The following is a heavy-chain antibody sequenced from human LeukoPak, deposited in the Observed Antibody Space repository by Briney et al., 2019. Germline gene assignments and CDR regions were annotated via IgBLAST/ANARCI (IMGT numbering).Heavy chain of an antibody. V-gene: IGHV4-4*07. D-gene: IGHD2/OR15-2a*01. CDR3: AVDNRDF. CDR2: IYTSGNT. J-gene: IGHJ4*02. Sequence: TETLSLTCTVSGASVGDYYWSWIRQAAGKGLEWLGRIYTSGNTIYNPSLQSRVTISVDVSKNQFSLRLISMTAADTGIYYCAVDNRDFWGQGTLVTVSS. CDR1: GASVGDYY.